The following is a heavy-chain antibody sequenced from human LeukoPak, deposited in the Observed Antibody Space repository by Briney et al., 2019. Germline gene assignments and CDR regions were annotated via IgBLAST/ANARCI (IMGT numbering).Heavy chain of an antibody. J-gene: IGHJ3*02. V-gene: IGHV4-30-4*01. CDR1: GASIRSGDYY. CDR2: IYDSGST. CDR3: ARDCSGGSCYGAFDI. D-gene: IGHD2-15*01. Sequence: SQTLSLTCTVSGASIRSGDYYWSWIRQPPGKGLEWIGYIYDSGSTYYNPSLKSRITISLYTSEDRFSLKLSSVTATDTAVYYCARDCSGGSCYGAFDIWGQGTMVTVSS.